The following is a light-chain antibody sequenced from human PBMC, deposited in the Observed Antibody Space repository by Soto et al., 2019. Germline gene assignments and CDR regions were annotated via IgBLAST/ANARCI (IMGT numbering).Light chain of an antibody. CDR3: SAWHDSLNGWL. CDR1: NSNVGNNT. V-gene: IGLV1-44*01. CDR2: RNN. Sequence: QSVLTQPPSASGTPGQRVTISCSGSNSNVGNNTVNWYQQLPGTAPKLLLERNNERPSGIPDRFAGSKSATSASLAISGLQSEDEADYYCSAWHDSLNGWLLGGGTKVTVL. J-gene: IGLJ3*02.